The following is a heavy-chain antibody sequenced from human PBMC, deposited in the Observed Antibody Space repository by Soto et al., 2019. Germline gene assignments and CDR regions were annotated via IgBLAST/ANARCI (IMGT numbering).Heavy chain of an antibody. CDR1: GFTFSTYA. J-gene: IGHJ4*02. CDR2: ISGSGGST. CDR3: AKGGCSGATCPMGFDY. Sequence: QPGGSLRLSCAASGFTFSTYAMSWVRQAPGKGLEWVSGISGSGGSTDYADSVKGRFTISRDNSKNTLYLQMNSLRADDTAVYSCAKGGCSGATCPMGFDYWGQGTLVTVSS. V-gene: IGHV3-23*01. D-gene: IGHD2-15*01.